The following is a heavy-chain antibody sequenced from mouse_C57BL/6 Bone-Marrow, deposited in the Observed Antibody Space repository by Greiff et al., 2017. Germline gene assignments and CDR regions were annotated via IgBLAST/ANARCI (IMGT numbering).Heavy chain of an antibody. J-gene: IGHJ3*01. CDR1: GFTFSDYG. CDR2: ISSGSSTI. D-gene: IGHD2-4*01. CDR3: ARGLRRASAWFAY. Sequence: DVKLVESGGGLVKPGGSLKLSCAASGFTFSDYGMHWVRQAPEKGLEWVAYISSGSSTIYYADTVKGRFTISRDNAKNTLFLQMTSLRSEDTAMYYCARGLRRASAWFAYWGQGTLVTVSA. V-gene: IGHV5-17*01.